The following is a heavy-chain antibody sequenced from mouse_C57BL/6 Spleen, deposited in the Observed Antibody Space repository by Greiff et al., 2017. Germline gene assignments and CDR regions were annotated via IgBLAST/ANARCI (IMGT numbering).Heavy chain of an antibody. CDR1: GYSITSGYY. CDR3: ARGAAQATFAY. CDR2: ISYDGSN. Sequence: DVKLVESGPGLVKPSQSLSLTCSVTGYSITSGYYWNWIRQFPGNKLEWMGYISYDGSNNYNPSLKKRISITRDTSKNQCFLKLNSVTTEDTATYYCARGAAQATFAYWGQGTLVTGAA. V-gene: IGHV3-6*01. J-gene: IGHJ3*01. D-gene: IGHD3-2*02.